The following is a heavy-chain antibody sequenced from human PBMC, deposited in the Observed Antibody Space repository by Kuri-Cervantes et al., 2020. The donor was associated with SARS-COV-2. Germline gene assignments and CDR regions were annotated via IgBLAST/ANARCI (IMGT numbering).Heavy chain of an antibody. CDR1: GGTFSFYA. CDR3: AREVGGIKAYYFDY. Sequence: SVKVSCKASGGTFSFYAISWVRQAPGQGLEWMGRIIPILGIANYAQKFRGRVTITADKSTSTAYMELSSLRSEDTAVYYCAREVGGIKAYYFDYWGQGSLVTVSS. D-gene: IGHD2-15*01. V-gene: IGHV1-69*04. J-gene: IGHJ4*02. CDR2: IIPILGIA.